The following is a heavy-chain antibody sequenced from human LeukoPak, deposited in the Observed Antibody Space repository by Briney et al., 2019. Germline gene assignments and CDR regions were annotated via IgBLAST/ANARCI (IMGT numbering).Heavy chain of an antibody. CDR2: ISPVGSNK. J-gene: IGHJ4*02. D-gene: IGHD3-10*01. CDR1: GFTFSSYG. CDR3: AKELYFGSGSYPDY. V-gene: IGHV3-30*18. Sequence: PGRSLRLSCAASGFTFSSYGMHWVRQAPGKGLEWVAVISPVGSNKYYADSVKGRFTISRDNSKNTLYLQMNSLRVEDTAVYNCAKELYFGSGSYPDYWGQGTLVTVSS.